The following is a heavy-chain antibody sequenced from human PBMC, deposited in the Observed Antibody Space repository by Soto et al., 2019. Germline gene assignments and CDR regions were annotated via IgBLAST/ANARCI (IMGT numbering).Heavy chain of an antibody. CDR3: AKDRLTFYGGKFTDYYYYGMDV. D-gene: IGHD4-17*01. Sequence: PGGSLRLSCAASGFTFSSYGMHWVRQAPGKGLGWVAVISYDGSNKYYADSVKGRFTISRDNSKNTLYLQMNSLRAEDTAVYYCAKDRLTFYGGKFTDYYYYGMDVWGQGTTVTVSS. V-gene: IGHV3-30*18. J-gene: IGHJ6*02. CDR2: ISYDGSNK. CDR1: GFTFSSYG.